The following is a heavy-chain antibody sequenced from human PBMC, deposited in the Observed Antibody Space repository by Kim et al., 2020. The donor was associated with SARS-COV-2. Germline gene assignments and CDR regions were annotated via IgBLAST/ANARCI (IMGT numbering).Heavy chain of an antibody. CDR1: GFTFTSST. CDR2: IVVGSGDT. V-gene: IGHV1-58*02. CDR3: AAGSRHPYYYGMDV. J-gene: IGHJ6*02. D-gene: IGHD2-15*01. Sequence: SVKVSCKASGFTFTSSTIHWMRQARGQRLEWIGWIVVGSGDTNYAQKFQERGSITRDMSTSTAYMELSSLRSEDTAVYYCAAGSRHPYYYGMDVWGQGTTVTVSS.